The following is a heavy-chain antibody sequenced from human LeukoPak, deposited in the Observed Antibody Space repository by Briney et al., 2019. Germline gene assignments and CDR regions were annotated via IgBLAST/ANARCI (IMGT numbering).Heavy chain of an antibody. CDR3: ATEYSSSPHY. D-gene: IGHD3-22*01. CDR1: GGSISSGNYQ. Sequence: SETLSLTCTVSGGSISSGNYQWGWIRQPPGKGLEWIGSISYRGSTNYNSSLKSRVTISVDTSKNQFSLKVNSVTAADTAIYYCATEYSSSPHYWGQGALVTVSS. J-gene: IGHJ4*02. V-gene: IGHV4-39*02. CDR2: ISYRGST.